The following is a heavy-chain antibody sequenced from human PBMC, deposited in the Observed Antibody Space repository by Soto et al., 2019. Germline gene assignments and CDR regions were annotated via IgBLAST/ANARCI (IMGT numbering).Heavy chain of an antibody. CDR3: ATDPVNYCYYGMDV. CDR1: GFTFDDYA. CDR2: ISWNSGSI. V-gene: IGHV3-9*01. J-gene: IGHJ6*02. Sequence: GGSLRLSCAASGFTFDDYAMHWVRQAPGKGLEWVSGISWNSGSIGYADSVKGRFTISRDNAKNSLYLQMNSLRAEDTALSYCATDPVNYCYYGMDVWGQGTTVTVSS.